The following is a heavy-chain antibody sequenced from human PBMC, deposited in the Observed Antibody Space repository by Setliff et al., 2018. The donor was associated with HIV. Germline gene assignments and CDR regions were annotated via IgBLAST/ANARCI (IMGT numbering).Heavy chain of an antibody. Sequence: GGSLRLSCVASGFTFSSYAMSWVRQAPGKGLEWVAALSGSGGNTWYAASVRGRFTISRDDSKNTLYLQMNSLRAEDTAVYYCARRVGVRLPFYYYYMDVWGKGTTVTVSS. CDR1: GFTFSSYA. V-gene: IGHV3-23*01. CDR3: ARRVGVRLPFYYYYMDV. J-gene: IGHJ6*03. D-gene: IGHD1-26*01. CDR2: LSGSGGNT.